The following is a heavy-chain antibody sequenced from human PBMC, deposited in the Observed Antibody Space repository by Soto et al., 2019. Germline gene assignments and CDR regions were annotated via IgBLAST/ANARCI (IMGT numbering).Heavy chain of an antibody. J-gene: IGHJ4*02. D-gene: IGHD3-3*01. CDR1: DGSISTYY. V-gene: IGHV4-4*07. CDR2: IDASGST. CDR3: ARGGHDFWSGPFDY. Sequence: SESLSLTCTVSDGSISTYYCNWIRQPAGKGLEWIGRIDASGSTDYDPSLKSRVTMSVDTSKNQFSLRLSSVTAADTAVYYCARGGHDFWSGPFDYWGQGAQVTVSS.